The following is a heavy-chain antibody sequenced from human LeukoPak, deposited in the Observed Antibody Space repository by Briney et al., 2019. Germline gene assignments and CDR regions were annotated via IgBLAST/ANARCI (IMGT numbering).Heavy chain of an antibody. CDR1: GFTFSSYE. V-gene: IGHV3-48*03. CDR2: ISGSGSII. J-gene: IGHJ4*02. Sequence: GGSLRLSCATSGFTFSSYEMSWVRQAPGKGLEWVSYISGSGSIIYYADSVKGRFAISRDNAKNTLYLQMNSLRAEDTAVYYCTKGTIWLPFDYWGQGTLVTVSS. D-gene: IGHD5-18*01. CDR3: TKGTIWLPFDY.